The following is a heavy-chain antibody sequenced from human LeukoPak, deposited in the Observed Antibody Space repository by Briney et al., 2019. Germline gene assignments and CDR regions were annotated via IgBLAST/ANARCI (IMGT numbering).Heavy chain of an antibody. CDR1: GGSISSGDYY. J-gene: IGHJ4*02. D-gene: IGHD2-2*01. CDR2: IYHSGST. V-gene: IGHV4-30-2*01. Sequence: SETLSLTCTVSGGSISSGDYYWSWIRQPPGKGLEWIVYIYHSGSTYYNPSLKSRVTISVDRSKNQFSLKLTSVTAADTAVYYCARFQYQLLLSDYWGQGTLVTVSS. CDR3: ARFQYQLLLSDY.